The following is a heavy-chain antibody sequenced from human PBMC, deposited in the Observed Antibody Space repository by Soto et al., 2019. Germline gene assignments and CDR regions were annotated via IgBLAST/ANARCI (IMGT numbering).Heavy chain of an antibody. CDR3: ARGGLQLEQQLGYYYGMDV. CDR1: GYTFTSYG. CDR2: ISAYNGNT. Sequence: PSVKVSCKASGYTFTSYGISWVRQAPGQGLEWMGWISAYNGNTNYAQKLQGRVTMTTDTSTSTAYMELRSLRSDDTAVYYCARGGLQLEQQLGYYYGMDVWGQGTTVTVSS. V-gene: IGHV1-18*01. J-gene: IGHJ6*02. D-gene: IGHD6-13*01.